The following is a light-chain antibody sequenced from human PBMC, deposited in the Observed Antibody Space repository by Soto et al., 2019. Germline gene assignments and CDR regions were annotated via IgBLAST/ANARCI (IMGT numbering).Light chain of an antibody. CDR3: SSYAISKNFHYV. J-gene: IGLJ3*02. V-gene: IGLV2-8*01. Sequence: QSVLTQPPSASGSPGQSVTISCTGTSSDVGGYNYVSWYQQYPGRAPKLMLYEVTKRPSGVPDRFSGSTSGNTASLTVSGLQAEYEANYYCSSYAISKNFHYVFVGGTKVTV. CDR1: SSDVGGYNY. CDR2: EVT.